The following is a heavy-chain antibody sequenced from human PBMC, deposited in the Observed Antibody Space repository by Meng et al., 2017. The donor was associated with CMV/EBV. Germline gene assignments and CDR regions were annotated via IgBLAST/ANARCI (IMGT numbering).Heavy chain of an antibody. CDR2: ISSSSSYI. CDR1: AFTFSSYT. J-gene: IGHJ6*02. V-gene: IGHV3-21*04. CDR3: ARGEGYYYYYGMDV. Sequence: GESLKISCAASAFTFSSYTMNWVRQAPGKGLEWVSSISSSSSYIYYADSVRGRFTISRDNAKNSLYLQMNSLRAEDTAVYYCARGEGYYYYYGMDVWGQGTTVTVSS.